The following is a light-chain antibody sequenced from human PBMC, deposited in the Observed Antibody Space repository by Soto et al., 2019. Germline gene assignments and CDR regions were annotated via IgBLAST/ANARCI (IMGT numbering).Light chain of an antibody. CDR2: ANN. J-gene: IGLJ2*01. CDR3: QSYDSALSAVV. Sequence: QPVLTQPPSVSGAPGQSVAISCTGSSSNIGAGYDVHWYQELPGRAPKLLIYANNIRPSGVPDRFSGSKSGTSASLAITGLQAEDEADYYCQSYDSALSAVVFGGGTQLTVL. CDR1: SSNIGAGYD. V-gene: IGLV1-40*01.